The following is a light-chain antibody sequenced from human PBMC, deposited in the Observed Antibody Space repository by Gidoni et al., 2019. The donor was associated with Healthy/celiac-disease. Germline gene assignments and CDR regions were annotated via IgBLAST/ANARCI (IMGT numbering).Light chain of an antibody. V-gene: IGLV2-14*01. CDR1: SSDVGGYNY. CDR3: SSYTSSSTQV. CDR2: EVS. J-gene: IGLJ1*01. Sequence: QSALTQPASVSGSPGQSITISCTGTSSDVGGYNYVSWYQQHPGKAPKLMIYEVSHRPSGVSNRFSGSKSGNTASLTISGLQAEDAADYYCSSYTSSSTQVFGTGTKVTVL.